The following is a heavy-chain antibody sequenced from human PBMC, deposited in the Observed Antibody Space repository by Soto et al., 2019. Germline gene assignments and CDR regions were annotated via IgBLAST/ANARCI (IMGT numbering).Heavy chain of an antibody. CDR3: ARGGKPTDDAFDI. CDR1: GFTFSDYY. J-gene: IGHJ3*02. V-gene: IGHV3-11*01. Sequence: QVQLVASGGGLVKPGGSLRLSCASSGFTFSDYYMNWIHQAPGKGLEWISYISSSGRTIYYADSVKGRFTISRDNAKNSLYLQMNSLRAEDTAVYYCARGGKPTDDAFDIWGQGTMVTVSS. CDR2: ISSSGRTI. D-gene: IGHD6-13*01.